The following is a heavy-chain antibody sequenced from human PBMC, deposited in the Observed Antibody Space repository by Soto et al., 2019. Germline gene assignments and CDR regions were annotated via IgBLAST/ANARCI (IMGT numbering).Heavy chain of an antibody. V-gene: IGHV4-39*01. CDR2: IYYSGST. CDR3: ATTRPDIVVVPAARFDY. J-gene: IGHJ4*02. D-gene: IGHD2-2*01. CDR1: GGSISSSSYY. Sequence: QLQLQESGPGLVKPSETLSLTCTVSGGSISSSSYYWGWIRQPPGKGLEWIGSIYYSGSTYYNPSLKSRATISVDTSKNQFSLKLSSVTAADTAVYYCATTRPDIVVVPAARFDYWGQGTLVTVSS.